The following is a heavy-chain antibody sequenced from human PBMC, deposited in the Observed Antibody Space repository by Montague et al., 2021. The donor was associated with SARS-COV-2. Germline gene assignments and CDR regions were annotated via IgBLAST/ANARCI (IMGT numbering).Heavy chain of an antibody. Sequence: YRSISWAASGFTFSSYWMSWVRQAPGKGLEWVANIKQDGSEKYYVDSVKGRFTISRDNAKNSLYLQMNSLRAEDTAVYYCARVGSSSWYFDYWGQGTLVTVSS. CDR1: GFTFSSYW. CDR3: ARVGSSSWYFDY. CDR2: IKQDGSEK. J-gene: IGHJ4*02. D-gene: IGHD6-13*01. V-gene: IGHV3-7*01.